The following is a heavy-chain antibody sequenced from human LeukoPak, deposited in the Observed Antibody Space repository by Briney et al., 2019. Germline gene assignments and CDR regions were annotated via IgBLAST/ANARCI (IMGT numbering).Heavy chain of an antibody. CDR2: IGSSSTYI. Sequence: TGGSLRLSCAVSGFTFSSFGVRWVRQAPGKGLEWVSYIGSSSTYIHYADSLKGRFTISRDNAKNSLYLQMHSLRAEDTAVYYCAREANEAFDVWGQGTMVTVSS. V-gene: IGHV3-21*01. CDR1: GFTFSSFG. J-gene: IGHJ3*01. CDR3: AREANEAFDV.